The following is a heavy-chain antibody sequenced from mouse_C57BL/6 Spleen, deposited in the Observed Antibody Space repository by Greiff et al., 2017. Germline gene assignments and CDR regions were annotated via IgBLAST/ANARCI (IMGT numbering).Heavy chain of an antibody. CDR1: GYSFTGYY. V-gene: IGHV1-42*01. Sequence: VQLKQSGPELVKPGASVKISCKASGYSFTGYYMNWVKQSPEKSLEWIGEINPSTGGTTYNQKFKAKATLTVDKSSSTAYMQLKSLTSEDSAVYYCASGSSYDFDYWGQGTTLTVSS. D-gene: IGHD1-1*01. CDR3: ASGSSYDFDY. CDR2: INPSTGGT. J-gene: IGHJ2*01.